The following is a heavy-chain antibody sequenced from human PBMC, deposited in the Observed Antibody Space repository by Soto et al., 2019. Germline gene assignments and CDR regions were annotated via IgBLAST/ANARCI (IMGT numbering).Heavy chain of an antibody. J-gene: IGHJ4*02. V-gene: IGHV5-51*01. D-gene: IGHD2-15*01. CDR3: GRYCSGGSCYRPSYQFDY. CDR1: GYIFGSYW. CDR2: IYPGDSDT. Sequence: GESLKISCKGSGYIFGSYWLGWLRQMPGKGLELMGIIYPGDSDTKYSPSFQGQVTISADKSISTAYLQWTRLKASDTAMYYCGRYCSGGSCYRPSYQFDYWGQGTLVTVSS.